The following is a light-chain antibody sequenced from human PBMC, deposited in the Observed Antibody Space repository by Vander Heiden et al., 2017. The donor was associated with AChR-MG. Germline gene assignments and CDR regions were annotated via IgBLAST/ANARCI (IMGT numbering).Light chain of an antibody. V-gene: IGLV2-14*03. J-gene: IGLJ1*01. CDR3: SSYTSSSTPPWV. CDR2: DVS. Sequence: QSALTQPASVSGSPGQPLTISCAGTSSDVGGYNYVSWYQQHPGKAPKLMIYDVSNRPSGVSNRVSGSKSGNTASLTISGLQAEDEADYYCSSYTSSSTPPWVFGTGTKVTVL. CDR1: SSDVGGYNY.